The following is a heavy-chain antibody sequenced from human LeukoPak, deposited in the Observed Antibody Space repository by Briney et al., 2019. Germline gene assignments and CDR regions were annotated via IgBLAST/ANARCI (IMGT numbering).Heavy chain of an antibody. CDR2: INHSGST. D-gene: IGHD3-22*01. Sequence: SETLSLTCAVYGGSFSGYYWSWIRQPPGKGLEWIEEINHSGSTNYNPSLKSRVTISVDTSKNQFSLKLSSVTAADTAVYYCARGRPFYYDSSGYYWTNWFDPWGQGTLVTVSS. V-gene: IGHV4-34*01. J-gene: IGHJ5*02. CDR3: ARGRPFYYDSSGYYWTNWFDP. CDR1: GGSFSGYY.